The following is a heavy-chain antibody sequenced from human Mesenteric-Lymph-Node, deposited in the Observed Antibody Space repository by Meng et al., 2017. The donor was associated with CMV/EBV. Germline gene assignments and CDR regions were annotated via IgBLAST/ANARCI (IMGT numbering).Heavy chain of an antibody. J-gene: IGHJ4*02. Sequence: YYMGWIRQAPGKGLEWVSYISSSSSYTNYADSVKGRFTISRDNAKNSLYLQMNRLRAEDTAVYYCARDFRGLDYYGSGSYPRPYYFDYWGQGTLVTVS. V-gene: IGHV3-11*06. CDR2: ISSSSSYT. CDR3: ARDFRGLDYYGSGSYPRPYYFDY. CDR1: YY. D-gene: IGHD3-10*01.